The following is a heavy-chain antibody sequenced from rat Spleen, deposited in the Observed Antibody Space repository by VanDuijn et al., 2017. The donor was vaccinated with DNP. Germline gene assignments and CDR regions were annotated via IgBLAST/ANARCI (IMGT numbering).Heavy chain of an antibody. CDR2: ISYSGST. Sequence: EVQLQESGPGLVKPSQSLSLTCSVTGYSITNNYWGWIRKFPGNNMEWIGQISYSGSTGYNPSLKSRISITRDTSKNQFFLQLNSVTTEDTATYYCARWNIGTSTLDYWGQGVMVTVSS. CDR3: ARWNIGTSTLDY. D-gene: IGHD1-5*01. V-gene: IGHV3-1*01. CDR1: GYSITNNY. J-gene: IGHJ2*01.